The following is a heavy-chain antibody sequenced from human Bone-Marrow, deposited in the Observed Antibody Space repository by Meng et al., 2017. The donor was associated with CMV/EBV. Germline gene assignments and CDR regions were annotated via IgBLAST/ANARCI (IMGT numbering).Heavy chain of an antibody. CDR3: ARIRRIEVVPAAISHYYYGMDV. J-gene: IGHJ6*02. Sequence: SGPTLVKPTETLSLTCTVSGFSLSNARMGVSWIRQPPGKALEWLAHIFSNDEKSYSTSLKSRLTISKDTSKSQVVLTMTNMDPVDTATYYCARIRRIEVVPAAISHYYYGMDVWGQGTTVTVSS. V-gene: IGHV2-26*01. CDR2: IFSNDEK. CDR1: GFSLSNARMG. D-gene: IGHD2-2*01.